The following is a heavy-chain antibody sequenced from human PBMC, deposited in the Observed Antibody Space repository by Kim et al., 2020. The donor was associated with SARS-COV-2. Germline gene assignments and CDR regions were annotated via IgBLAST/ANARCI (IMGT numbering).Heavy chain of an antibody. V-gene: IGHV3-21*01. D-gene: IGHD4-17*01. CDR1: GFTFSSYS. Sequence: GGSLRLSCAASGFTFSSYSMNWVRQAPGKGLEWVSSISSSSSYIYYADSVKGRSTISRYNAKNSLYLQMNSLRAEDTAVYYCARVGIIGDYGDYVARGGMEFDYWGQGTLVTVSS. CDR2: ISSSSSYI. CDR3: ARVGIIGDYGDYVARGGMEFDY. J-gene: IGHJ4*02.